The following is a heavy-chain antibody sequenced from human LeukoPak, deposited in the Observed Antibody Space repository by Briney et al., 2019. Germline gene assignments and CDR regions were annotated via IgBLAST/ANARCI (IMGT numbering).Heavy chain of an antibody. CDR2: TYHCGST. CDR1: GYSLSCGFY. CDR3: ARQLEYQLLSYYYYYYMDV. D-gene: IGHD2-2*01. J-gene: IGHJ6*03. Sequence: SEPLPHPRTVWGYSLSCGFYWGRIRPPPGKGLEWIGSTYHCGSTYHSPSLKSRVTISVDTSKNQSSLKLSSVTAADTAVYYCARQLEYQLLSYYYYYYMDVWGKGTTVTVSS. V-gene: IGHV4-38-2*02.